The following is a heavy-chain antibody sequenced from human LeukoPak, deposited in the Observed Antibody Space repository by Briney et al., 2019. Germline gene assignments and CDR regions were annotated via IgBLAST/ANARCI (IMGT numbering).Heavy chain of an antibody. CDR3: ARITYYDFWSGPYWYFDL. V-gene: IGHV4-59*01. CDR1: GGSISSYY. CDR2: IYYSGST. D-gene: IGHD3-3*01. Sequence: PSETLSLTCTVSGGSISSYYWSWIRQPPGKGLEWIGYIYYSGSTNYNPSLKSRVTISVDTSKNQFSLKLSSVTAAGTAVYYCARITYYDFWSGPYWYFDLWGRGTLVTVSS. J-gene: IGHJ2*01.